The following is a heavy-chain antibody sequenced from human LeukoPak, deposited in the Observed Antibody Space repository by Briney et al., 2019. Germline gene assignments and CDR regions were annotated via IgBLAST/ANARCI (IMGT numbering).Heavy chain of an antibody. Sequence: PSETLSLTCTVSGGSISSGGYYWSWIRQPPGKGLEWIGYIYHSGSTYYNPSLKSRVTISVDTSKNQFSLKLSSVTAADTAVYYCARGSSRLSPYIWGQGTLVTVSS. CDR3: ARGSSRLSPYI. J-gene: IGHJ4*02. CDR2: IYHSGST. V-gene: IGHV4-30-2*05. D-gene: IGHD2-2*01. CDR1: GGSISSGGYY.